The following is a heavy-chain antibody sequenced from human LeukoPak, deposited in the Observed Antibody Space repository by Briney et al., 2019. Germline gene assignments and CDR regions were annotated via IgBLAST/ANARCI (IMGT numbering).Heavy chain of an antibody. Sequence: SETLSLTCTVSGGSLSSGSYYWSWIRQPPGKGLEWIGYIYYSGSTNYNPSLKSRVTISVDTSKNQFSLKLSSVTAADTAVYYRAGRSSTIYAFDIWGQGTMVTVSS. CDR3: AGRSSTIYAFDI. V-gene: IGHV4-61*01. CDR2: IYYSGST. J-gene: IGHJ3*02. CDR1: GGSLSSGSYY. D-gene: IGHD2/OR15-2a*01.